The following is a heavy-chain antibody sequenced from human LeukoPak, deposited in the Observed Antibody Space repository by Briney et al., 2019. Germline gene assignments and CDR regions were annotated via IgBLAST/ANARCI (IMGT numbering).Heavy chain of an antibody. CDR3: ASRVNFDY. D-gene: IGHD4-11*01. CDR1: GFTFSSYG. CDR2: ISYDGSNK. Sequence: GGSLRLSCAASGFTFSSYGMRWVRQAPGKGLEWVAVISYDGSNKYYADSVKGRFTISRDNSKNTLYLQMNSLRAEDTAVYYCASRVNFDYWGQGTLVTVSS. V-gene: IGHV3-30*03. J-gene: IGHJ4*02.